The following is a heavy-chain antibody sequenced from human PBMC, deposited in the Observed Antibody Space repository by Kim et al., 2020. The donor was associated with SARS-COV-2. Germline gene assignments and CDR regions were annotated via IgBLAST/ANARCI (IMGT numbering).Heavy chain of an antibody. CDR1: GFSFGAHW. J-gene: IGHJ4*02. CDR2: IRQDGVEK. CDR3: SRGSGWLSDG. Sequence: GGSLRLSCAASGFSFGAHWMNWVRHAPGKGLEWVAVIRQDGVEKHYVDSVSGRFTISRDNDKNSVYLQMNSLRVEDTGVYFCSRGSGWLSDGWGQGSMVT. V-gene: IGHV3-7*01. D-gene: IGHD6-19*01.